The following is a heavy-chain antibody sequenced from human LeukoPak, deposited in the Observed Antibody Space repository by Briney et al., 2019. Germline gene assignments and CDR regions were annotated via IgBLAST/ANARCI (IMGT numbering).Heavy chain of an antibody. CDR3: ARVSTNDVSNCFDP. J-gene: IGHJ5*02. CDR2: IYYSGNT. V-gene: IGHV4-59*01. D-gene: IGHD2-8*01. CDR1: GVSISGYY. Sequence: SETLSLSCAVSGVSISGYYWSWIRQPPGKGLEWIGYIYYSGNTIYNPSLQRRVTMSVDRSTNQFSLKLSSVTAADTAVYYCARVSTNDVSNCFDPWGQGTVVSVSS.